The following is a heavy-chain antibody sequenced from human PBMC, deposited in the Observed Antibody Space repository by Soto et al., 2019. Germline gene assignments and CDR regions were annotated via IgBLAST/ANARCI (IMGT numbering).Heavy chain of an antibody. CDR3: ARGGSVNSRAGPDY. D-gene: IGHD1-1*01. J-gene: IGHJ4*02. CDR1: GFTFSTYG. Sequence: GGSLRLSCAASGFTFSTYGMSWVRQAPGKGLEWVSTISGSGGGTYYPDSVKGRFTISRDNSKNTLYLQVNSLRAEDTAMYYCARGGSVNSRAGPDYWGQGTLVTVSS. V-gene: IGHV3-23*01. CDR2: ISGSGGGT.